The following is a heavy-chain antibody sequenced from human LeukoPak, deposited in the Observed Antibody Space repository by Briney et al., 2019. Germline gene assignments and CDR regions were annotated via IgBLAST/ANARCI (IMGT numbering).Heavy chain of an antibody. CDR2: ISSISSYI. J-gene: IGHJ4*02. Sequence: GGSLRLSCAASGFTFSSYSMNWVRQAPGKGLEWVSSISSISSYIYYADSVKGRFTISRDNAKNSLYLQMNSLRAEDTAVYYCARDDGDGETTFGGVTVNFDYWGQGTLVTVSS. CDR1: GFTFSSYS. D-gene: IGHD3-16*02. V-gene: IGHV3-21*01. CDR3: ARDDGDGETTFGGVTVNFDY.